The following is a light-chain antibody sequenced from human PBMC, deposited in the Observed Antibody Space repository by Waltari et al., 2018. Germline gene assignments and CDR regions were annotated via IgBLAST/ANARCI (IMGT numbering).Light chain of an antibody. J-gene: IGKJ1*01. CDR1: QSVSRT. Sequence: DIVLTQSPATLSLSPGESATLPCRASQSVSRTLAWYQQKPGQAPRLLIYCASTRATGIPERFSGGGSGTDFSLTINRLEPEDFAVYYCQHYVRLPATFGQGTKVEIK. V-gene: IGKV3-20*01. CDR2: CAS. CDR3: QHYVRLPAT.